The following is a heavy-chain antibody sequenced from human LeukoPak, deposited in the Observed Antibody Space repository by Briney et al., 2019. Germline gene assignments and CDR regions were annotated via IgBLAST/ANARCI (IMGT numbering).Heavy chain of an antibody. V-gene: IGHV4-59*08. CDR3: ARLGSGWYDGYFDY. CDR2: IYYSGST. CDR1: GGSISSYY. D-gene: IGHD6-19*01. Sequence: PSETLSLTCTVSGGSISSYYWSWIRQPPGKGLEWIGYIYYSGSTNYNPSLKSRVTISVDTSKNQFSLKLSSVTAADTAVYYCARLGSGWYDGYFDYWGQGTLVTVSS. J-gene: IGHJ4*02.